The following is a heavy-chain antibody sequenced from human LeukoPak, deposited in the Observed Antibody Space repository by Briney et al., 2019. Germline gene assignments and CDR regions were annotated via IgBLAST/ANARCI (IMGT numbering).Heavy chain of an antibody. CDR2: IRYDGSKE. J-gene: IGHJ4*02. CDR1: GFTFSSYA. Sequence: PGGSLRLSCSASGFTFSSYAMHWVCQAPGKGLEWVAFIRYDGSKEYYADSVKGRFTISRDNSKNTLYLQMNSLRAEDTAVYYCAKVEYTSSWYGVGSLDYWGQGTLVTVSS. CDR3: AKVEYTSSWYGVGSLDY. D-gene: IGHD6-13*01. V-gene: IGHV3-30*02.